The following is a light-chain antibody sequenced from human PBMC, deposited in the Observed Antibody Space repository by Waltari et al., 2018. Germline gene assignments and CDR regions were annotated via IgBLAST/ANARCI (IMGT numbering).Light chain of an antibody. Sequence: DIVMTQSPDSLAVSLGARATNNCKSSQRVLYSSNNKNYLAWYQQKPGQPPKLLIYGASTRESGVPDRFSGSGSGTDFTLTISSLQAEDVAVYYCQQYYSRPQTFGQGTKVEIK. CDR1: QRVLYSSNNKNY. J-gene: IGKJ1*01. CDR3: QQYYSRPQT. V-gene: IGKV4-1*01. CDR2: GAS.